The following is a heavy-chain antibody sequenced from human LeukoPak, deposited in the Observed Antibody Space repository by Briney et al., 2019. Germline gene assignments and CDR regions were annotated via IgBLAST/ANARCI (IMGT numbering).Heavy chain of an antibody. D-gene: IGHD6-13*01. CDR1: GYTFTSYA. CDR2: INTNTGNP. J-gene: IGHJ4*02. Sequence: GASVKVSCKASGYTFTSYAMNWVRQAPGQGLEWMGWINTNTGNPTYAQGFTGRFVFSLDTSVSTAYLQISSLKAEDTAVYYCARVSLQTQLVQKYDYWGQGTLVTVSS. V-gene: IGHV7-4-1*02. CDR3: ARVSLQTQLVQKYDY.